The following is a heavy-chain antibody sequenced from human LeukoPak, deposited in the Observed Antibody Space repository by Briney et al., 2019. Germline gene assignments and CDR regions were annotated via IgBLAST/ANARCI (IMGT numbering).Heavy chain of an antibody. D-gene: IGHD1-1*01. J-gene: IGHJ4*02. CDR3: ARERLGTFDY. V-gene: IGHV4-59*08. Sequence: SETLSLTCTVSGGSISSYYWSWIRQPPGKGLEWIGYIYYSGSTNYNPSLKSRVTISVDTSKNQFSLKLSSVTAADTAVYYCARERLGTFDYWGQGTLVTVSS. CDR1: GGSISSYY. CDR2: IYYSGST.